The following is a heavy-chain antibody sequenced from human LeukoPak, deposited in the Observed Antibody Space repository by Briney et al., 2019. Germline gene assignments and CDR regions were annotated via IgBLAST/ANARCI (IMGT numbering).Heavy chain of an antibody. D-gene: IGHD3-9*01. J-gene: IGHJ5*02. V-gene: IGHV1-18*01. CDR3: ARDLYDILTGRRHWFDP. Sequence: ASVKVSCKASGYTFTSYGISWVRQAPGQGLEWMGWISAYNGNTNYAQKLQGRVTMTTDTSTSTAYMELRSLRSDDTAVYYCARDLYDILTGRRHWFDPWGQGTLVTVSS. CDR2: ISAYNGNT. CDR1: GYTFTSYG.